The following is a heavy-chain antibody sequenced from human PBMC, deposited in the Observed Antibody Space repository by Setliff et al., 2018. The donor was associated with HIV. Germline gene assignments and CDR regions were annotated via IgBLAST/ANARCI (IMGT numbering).Heavy chain of an antibody. CDR3: ARQTRNRYDVLTGYSVL. D-gene: IGHD3-9*01. V-gene: IGHV4-39*01. CDR2: IFYTGST. Sequence: PSETLSLTCSVSGDPIISDTYYWGWIRQPPGKGPEWIASIFYTGSTFYTSSLKSRVRISMDKPKNQFSLELTSVTTEDTAVFYCARQTRNRYDVLTGYSVLWGQGILVTVSS. J-gene: IGHJ4*02. CDR1: GDPIISDTYY.